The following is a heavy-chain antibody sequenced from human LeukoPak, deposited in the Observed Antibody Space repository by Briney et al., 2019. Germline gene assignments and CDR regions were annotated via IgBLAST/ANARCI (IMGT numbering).Heavy chain of an antibody. CDR1: GYSISRGYY. D-gene: IGHD6-19*01. CDR3: AIGAVAGSDGFDI. J-gene: IGHJ3*02. V-gene: IGHV4-38-2*02. CDR2: INHSGRT. Sequence: SETLSLTCTVSGYSISRGYYWAWIRQPPGKGLEWIGSINHSGRTYYNPSLKSRVTISVDTSKNQFSLKLSSVTAADTAVYYCAIGAVAGSDGFDIWGQGTMVTVSS.